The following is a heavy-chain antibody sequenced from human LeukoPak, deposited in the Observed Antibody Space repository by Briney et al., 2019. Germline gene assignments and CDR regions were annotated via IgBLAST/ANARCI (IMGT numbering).Heavy chain of an antibody. Sequence: GGSLRLSCAASEFTFSHYAMNWVRQAPGKGLEGVSYINDVSGDIHYAESVKGRFTISRDNAKNTLYLQMNSLRAEDTAVYYCARDTFQPGLIDCWGQGTLVTVSS. CDR1: EFTFSHYA. CDR3: ARDTFQPGLIDC. J-gene: IGHJ4*02. D-gene: IGHD2-2*01. CDR2: INDVSGDI. V-gene: IGHV3-21*05.